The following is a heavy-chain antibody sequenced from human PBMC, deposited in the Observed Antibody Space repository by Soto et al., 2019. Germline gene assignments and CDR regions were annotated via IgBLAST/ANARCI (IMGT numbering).Heavy chain of an antibody. CDR1: GFTFSDHY. J-gene: IGHJ3*02. V-gene: IGHV3-72*01. CDR3: AREGDSSGYFRAFDI. CDR2: TRNKANSYTT. D-gene: IGHD3-22*01. Sequence: GGSLRLSCAASGFTFSDHYMDWVCQAPGKGLEWVGRTRNKANSYTTEYAASVKGRFTISRDDSKNSLYLQMNSLKTEDTAVYYCAREGDSSGYFRAFDIWGQGTMVTVSS.